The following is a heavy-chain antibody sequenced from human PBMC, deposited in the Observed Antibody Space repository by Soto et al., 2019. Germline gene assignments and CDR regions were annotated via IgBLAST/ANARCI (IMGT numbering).Heavy chain of an antibody. CDR2: ITWNSGII. CDR1: GFTFDDYA. D-gene: IGHD6-13*01. J-gene: IGHJ2*01. Sequence: ESGGGLVQPGRSLRLSCAASGFTFDDYAMHWVRQPPVKGLEWVSGITWNSGIIGYADSVKGRVTIYRDKAKNSLYLQMNSLRPKDMVLYYCAKDQGYSTSYYGYVDLWGRGTLVTVSS. CDR3: AKDQGYSTSYYGYVDL. V-gene: IGHV3-9*03.